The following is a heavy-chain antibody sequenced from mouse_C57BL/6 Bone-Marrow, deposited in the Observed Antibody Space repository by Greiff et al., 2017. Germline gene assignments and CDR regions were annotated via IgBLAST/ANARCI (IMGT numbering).Heavy chain of an antibody. CDR3: TRSYYYGSSYYYAMDY. V-gene: IGHV1-5*01. Sequence: VQLQQSGTVLARPGASVKMSCKTSGYTFTSYWMHWVKQRPGQGLEWIGAIYPGNSDTSYNQKFKGKAKLTAVTSASTAYMELSSLTNEDSAVYYCTRSYYYGSSYYYAMDYWGQGTSVTVSS. D-gene: IGHD1-1*01. CDR2: IYPGNSDT. CDR1: GYTFTSYW. J-gene: IGHJ4*01.